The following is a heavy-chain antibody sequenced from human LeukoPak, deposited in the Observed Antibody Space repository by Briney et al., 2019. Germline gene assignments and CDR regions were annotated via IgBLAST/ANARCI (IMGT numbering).Heavy chain of an antibody. CDR1: GYTLTELS. Sequence: ASVKVSCKVSGYTLTELSMHWVRQAPGKGLEWMGGFDPEDGETIYAQKFQGRVTMTEDTSTDTAYMELSSLRSEDTAVYYCARVSLSSGCLSNWGQGTLVTVSS. V-gene: IGHV1-24*01. CDR3: ARVSLSSGCLSN. J-gene: IGHJ4*02. CDR2: FDPEDGET. D-gene: IGHD6-19*01.